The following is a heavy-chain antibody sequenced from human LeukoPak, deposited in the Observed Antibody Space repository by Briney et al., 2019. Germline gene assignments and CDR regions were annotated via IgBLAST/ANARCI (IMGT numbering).Heavy chain of an antibody. CDR2: INTDGTVT. Sequence: GGSLRLSCAASGFTFSKYGMLWVRQAPGKGLEIVSRINTDGTVTTYADSVKGRFTVSRDNADNTMFLQMNSVRDEDTAVYYCATKQWLAPPPDSWGQGTPVTVSS. CDR3: ATKQWLAPPPDS. D-gene: IGHD6-19*01. J-gene: IGHJ4*02. V-gene: IGHV3-74*01. CDR1: GFTFSKYG.